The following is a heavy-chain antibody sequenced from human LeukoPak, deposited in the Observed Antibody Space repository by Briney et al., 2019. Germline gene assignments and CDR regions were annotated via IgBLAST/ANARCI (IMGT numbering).Heavy chain of an antibody. CDR3: AKGLGIYYYYGMDV. D-gene: IGHD7-27*01. CDR2: ISYDGSNK. Sequence: TGGSLRLSCAASGLTFSSYWMSWVRQAPGKGLEWVAVISYDGSNKYYADSVKGRFTISRDNSKNTLYLQMNSLRAEDTAVYYCAKGLGIYYYYGMDVWGQGTTVTVSS. V-gene: IGHV3-30*18. J-gene: IGHJ6*02. CDR1: GLTFSSYW.